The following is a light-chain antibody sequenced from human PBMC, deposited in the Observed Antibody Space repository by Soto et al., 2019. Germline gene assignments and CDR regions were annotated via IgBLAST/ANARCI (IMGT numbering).Light chain of an antibody. CDR1: QGISNY. J-gene: IGKJ4*01. CDR2: AAS. CDR3: QKYNSAALT. Sequence: DIQMTQSPSSLSASVGDRVTITCRASQGISNYLAWYQQKPGKVPKLLIYAASTLQSGAPSRFSGSGSGTDSTLTISTLQPEDVATYYCQKYNSAALTVGGGTKVDI. V-gene: IGKV1-27*01.